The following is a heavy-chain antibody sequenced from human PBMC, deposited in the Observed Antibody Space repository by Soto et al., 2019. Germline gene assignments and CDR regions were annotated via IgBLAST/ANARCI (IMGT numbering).Heavy chain of an antibody. CDR1: GYTFTTYY. D-gene: IGHD4-17*01. CDR3: AGAVSTKTAPIDY. J-gene: IGHJ4*02. CDR2: ITPSSGST. Sequence: QVQLVQSGAEVKNPGASVKVSCKASGYTFTTYYMHWLRQARGQGLEWMGIITPSSGSTRYEQKFQDRFTMTRDTSTSTVYMELSSLRSEDTAVYYCAGAVSTKTAPIDYWGQGTLVTVSS. V-gene: IGHV1-46*01.